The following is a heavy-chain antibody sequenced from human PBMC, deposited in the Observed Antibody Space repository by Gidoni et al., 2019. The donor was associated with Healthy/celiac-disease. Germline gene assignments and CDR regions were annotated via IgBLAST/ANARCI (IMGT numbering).Heavy chain of an antibody. CDR3: ARGRMATINY. Sequence: QVQLQQWGAGLLKPSETLSLTCAVFGGSFSGYYWSCIRQPPGKGLEWIGEINHSGSTNYNQYLKSRVTISVDTSKNQFSLKLSSVTAADTAVYYCARGRMATINYWGQGTLVTVSS. V-gene: IGHV4-34*01. CDR2: INHSGST. CDR1: GGSFSGYY. J-gene: IGHJ4*02. D-gene: IGHD5-12*01.